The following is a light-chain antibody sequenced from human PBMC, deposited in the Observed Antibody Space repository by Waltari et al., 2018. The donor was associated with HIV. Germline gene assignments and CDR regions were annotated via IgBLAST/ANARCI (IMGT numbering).Light chain of an antibody. CDR2: RNN. CDR1: SSNIGNNH. V-gene: IGLV1-47*01. CDR3: AAWDDSLSGV. Sequence: QSVLTQPPSASGTPGQRVTISCSGGSSNIGNNHVYWYQQFPGTAPKLLIYRNNPRPSGVPDLFSGSKSGTSASLVISGLRSEDEADYDCAAWDDSLSGVFGGGTKVTVL. J-gene: IGLJ2*01.